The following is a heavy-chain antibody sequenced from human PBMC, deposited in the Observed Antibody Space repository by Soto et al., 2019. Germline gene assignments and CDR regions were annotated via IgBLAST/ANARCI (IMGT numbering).Heavy chain of an antibody. J-gene: IGHJ6*02. CDR2: ISAYNGNT. D-gene: IGHD5-18*01. CDR3: ERGGYSYGYYYYGMEG. Sequence: ASVKVSCKASGYTFTSSGIIWVRQAPGQGLEWMGWISAYNGNTNYAQKLQGRVTMPRDRSTSTAYMELSRLRSDDTAVYYCERGGYSYGYYYYGMEGWGQGTTVTVSS. V-gene: IGHV1-18*01. CDR1: GYTFTSSG.